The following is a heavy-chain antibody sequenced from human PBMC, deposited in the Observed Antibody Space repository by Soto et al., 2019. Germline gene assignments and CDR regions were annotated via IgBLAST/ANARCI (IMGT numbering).Heavy chain of an antibody. J-gene: IGHJ4*02. CDR2: IKQDGSEK. Sequence: AGGSLRLSCAASGFTFSSYWMSWVRQAPGEGLEWVANIKQDGSEKYYVDSVKGRFTISRDNAKNSLYLQMNSLRAEDTAVYYWARDIGSSWFAYWGQGTLVTVSS. CDR1: GFTFSSYW. CDR3: ARDIGSSWFAY. V-gene: IGHV3-7*01. D-gene: IGHD6-6*01.